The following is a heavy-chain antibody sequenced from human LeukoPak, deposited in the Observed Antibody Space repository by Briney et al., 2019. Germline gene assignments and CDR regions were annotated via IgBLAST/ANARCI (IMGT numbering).Heavy chain of an antibody. D-gene: IGHD6-19*01. J-gene: IGHJ4*02. CDR1: GFTFSDYY. Sequence: GGSLRLSCAASGFTFSDYYMSWIRQAPGKGLEWVSYISSSGSTIYYADSVKGRFSISRDNAKNSLYLQMNSLRAEDTAVYYCARWYSSQKYYFDYWGQGTLVTVSS. V-gene: IGHV3-11*01. CDR2: ISSSGSTI. CDR3: ARWYSSQKYYFDY.